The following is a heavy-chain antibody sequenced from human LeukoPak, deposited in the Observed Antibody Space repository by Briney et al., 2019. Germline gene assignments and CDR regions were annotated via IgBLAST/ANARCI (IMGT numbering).Heavy chain of an antibody. D-gene: IGHD4-17*01. CDR2: ISGSGGST. CDR3: AREPIRRNTVTKQSAY. CDR1: GFTFSSYA. Sequence: GGSLRLSCAASGFTFSSYAMSWVRQAPGKGLEWGSAISGSGGSTYYADSVKGRFTSSRGNAKNSLYLQMNSLRAEDTAVYYCAREPIRRNTVTKQSAYWGQGTLVTVSS. J-gene: IGHJ4*02. V-gene: IGHV3-23*01.